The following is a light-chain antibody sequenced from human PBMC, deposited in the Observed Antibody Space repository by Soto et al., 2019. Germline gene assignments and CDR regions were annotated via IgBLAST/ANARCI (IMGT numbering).Light chain of an antibody. CDR2: AAS. CDR1: QRVGSNF. V-gene: IGKV3-20*01. J-gene: IGKJ1*01. CDR3: QQYGRSPRT. Sequence: VLTQTPGTLSLSPGERATLSCRASQRVGSNFLSWHQQTAGQPPLLLIPAASSRASGIPDRCSGSGSGTEFTLTISILQPDDFAVYYCQQYGRSPRTFGQGTKVDIK.